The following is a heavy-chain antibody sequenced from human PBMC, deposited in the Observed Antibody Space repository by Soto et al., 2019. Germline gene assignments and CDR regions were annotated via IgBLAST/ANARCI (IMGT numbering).Heavy chain of an antibody. CDR1: GYTFTSYD. J-gene: IGHJ5*02. V-gene: IGHV1-8*01. CDR3: ARERTRGFDP. CDR2: MNPNSGNT. Sequence: QVQLVQSGAEVKKPGASVKVSCKASGYTFTSYDINWVRQATGQGLEWMGWMNPNSGNTVYAQKFXXRDTMTRNTSISTAYMELSSLRSEDTAVYFCARERTRGFDPWGQGTLVTVSS.